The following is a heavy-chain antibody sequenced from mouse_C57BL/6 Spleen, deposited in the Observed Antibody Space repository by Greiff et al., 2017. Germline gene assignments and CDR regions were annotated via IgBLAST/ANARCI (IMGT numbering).Heavy chain of an antibody. Sequence: VHLVESGGGLVKPGGSLKLSCAASGFTFSSYAMSWVRQTPDKRLAWVATISDGGSYTYYPDNVKGRFTISRENDKNNLYLQKSHVKSEDTARYYCAREERGYLDDGGQGTTLKVSS. V-gene: IGHV5-4*01. CDR2: ISDGGSYT. J-gene: IGHJ2*01. CDR3: AREERGYLDD. CDR1: GFTFSSYA.